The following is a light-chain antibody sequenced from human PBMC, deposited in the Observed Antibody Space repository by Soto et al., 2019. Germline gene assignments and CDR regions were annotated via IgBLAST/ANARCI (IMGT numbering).Light chain of an antibody. Sequence: EMELTQSPATLSVSPGEGATLSCRTSQNVGHSMAWYQQKPGQAPRLLIYDAFTRVTGIPARFSGSGSGTEFTLTITSLQSEDFAVYYCQQYSNWPEYTFGQGTKLEIK. CDR2: DAF. V-gene: IGKV3-15*01. CDR3: QQYSNWPEYT. CDR1: QNVGHS. J-gene: IGKJ2*01.